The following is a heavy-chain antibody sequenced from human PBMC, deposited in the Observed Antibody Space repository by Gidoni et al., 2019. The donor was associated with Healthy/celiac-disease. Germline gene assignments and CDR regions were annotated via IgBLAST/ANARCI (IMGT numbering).Heavy chain of an antibody. V-gene: IGHV3-30*18. J-gene: IGHJ1*01. Sequence: QVQLVESGGGVVQPGRSLRLSCAASGFPFSSYGMHWVRQAPGKGLEWVAVISYDGSNKYYADSVKGRFTISRDNSKNTLYLQMNSLRAEDTAVYYCAKDESGSLPMTHFQHWGQGTLVTVSS. CDR3: AKDESGSLPMTHFQH. D-gene: IGHD1-26*01. CDR1: GFPFSSYG. CDR2: ISYDGSNK.